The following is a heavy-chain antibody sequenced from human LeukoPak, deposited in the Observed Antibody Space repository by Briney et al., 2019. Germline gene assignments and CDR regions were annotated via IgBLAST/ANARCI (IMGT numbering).Heavy chain of an antibody. D-gene: IGHD2-21*02. Sequence: PGGSLRLSCAASGFTFSDHYMDWVRQAPGEGLEWVGRSRNKANGYTTEYAASVKGRFTISRDYSKNSLYLQMNSLKAEDTAVYNCARAGLVVESAKKSDDFDVWGQGTMVTVSS. V-gene: IGHV3-72*01. CDR2: SRNKANGYTT. CDR1: GFTFSDHY. CDR3: ARAGLVVESAKKSDDFDV. J-gene: IGHJ3*01.